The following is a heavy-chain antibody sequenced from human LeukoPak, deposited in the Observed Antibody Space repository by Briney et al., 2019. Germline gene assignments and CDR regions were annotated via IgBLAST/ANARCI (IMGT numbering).Heavy chain of an antibody. CDR1: GYTFTGYY. Sequence: GASVKVSCRASGYTFTGYYMHWVRQAPGQGLEWMGRINPNSGDTNYAQKFQGRVTMTRDTSITTAYLELSGLRSDDTALFYCAREATTLPSLLGYWGQGTLVTVSS. CDR3: AREATTLPSLLGY. D-gene: IGHD4-17*01. CDR2: INPNSGDT. V-gene: IGHV1-2*06. J-gene: IGHJ4*02.